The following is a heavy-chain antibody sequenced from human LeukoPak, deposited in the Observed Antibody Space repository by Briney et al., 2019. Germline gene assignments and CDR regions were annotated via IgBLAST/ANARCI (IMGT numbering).Heavy chain of an antibody. J-gene: IGHJ4*02. CDR3: AELPNGY. CDR1: GGSISSYY. V-gene: IGHV4-4*07. D-gene: IGHD1-1*01. Sequence: SETLSLTCTVSGGSISSYYWTWIRQPAGKGLEWIGRMYTGGSTKYNPSLKSRVTMSVDTSKNQFHLKLRSVTAADTAVYYCAELPNGYWGQGTLVTVSS. CDR2: MYTGGST.